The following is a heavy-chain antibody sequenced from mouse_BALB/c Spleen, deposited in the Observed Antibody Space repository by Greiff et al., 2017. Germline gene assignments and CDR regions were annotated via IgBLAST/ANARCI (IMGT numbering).Heavy chain of an antibody. CDR3: ARRDYYGSSYLFAY. V-gene: IGHV3-2*02. CDR1: GYSITSDYA. CDR2: ISYSGST. J-gene: IGHJ3*01. Sequence: EVQRVESGPGLVKPSQSLSLTCTVTGYSITSDYAWNWIRQFPGNKLEWMGYISYSGSTSYNPSLKSRISITRDTSKNQFFLQLNSVTTEDTATYYCARRDYYGSSYLFAYWGQGTLVTVSA. D-gene: IGHD1-1*01.